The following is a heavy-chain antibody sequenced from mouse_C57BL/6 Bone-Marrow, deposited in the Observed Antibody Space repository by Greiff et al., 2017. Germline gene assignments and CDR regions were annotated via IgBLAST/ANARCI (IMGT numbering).Heavy chain of an antibody. V-gene: IGHV1-61*01. CDR3: ASWRSNSFAY. Sequence: QVQLQQPGAELVRPGSSVKLSCKASGYTFTSYWMDWVKQRPGQGLEWIGNIYPSDSETHYNQKFKDKATLTVEKSSSTAYMQLSSLTSEDSAVYYCASWRSNSFAYWGQGTLVTVSA. CDR1: GYTFTSYW. J-gene: IGHJ3*01. D-gene: IGHD2-5*01. CDR2: IYPSDSET.